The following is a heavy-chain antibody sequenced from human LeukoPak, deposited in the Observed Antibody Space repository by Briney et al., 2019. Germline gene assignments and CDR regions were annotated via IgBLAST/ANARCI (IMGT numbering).Heavy chain of an antibody. CDR3: AREIGDLTGYYRGNYFDY. Sequence: PSETLSLTCTVSGGSISSSSYYWGWIRQPPGKGLEWIGSIYYSGSTYYNPSLKSRVTISVDTSKNQFSPKLSSVTAADTAVYYCAREIGDLTGYYRGNYFDYWGQGTLVTVSS. CDR2: IYYSGST. CDR1: GGSISSSSYY. D-gene: IGHD3-9*01. J-gene: IGHJ4*02. V-gene: IGHV4-39*07.